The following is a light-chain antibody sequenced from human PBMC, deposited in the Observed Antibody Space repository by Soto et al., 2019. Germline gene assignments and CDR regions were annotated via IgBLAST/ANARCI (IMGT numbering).Light chain of an antibody. Sequence: QSVLTQPASVSGSPGQSITISCTGTSSDVGAYNYDSWYQQHPGKVPKLIIYDVNNRPSGVSNRFSGSKSGNTASLTIPGLQTEHEADYYCSSHTSATTYVFGTGTTVTVL. CDR2: DVN. V-gene: IGLV2-14*01. J-gene: IGLJ1*01. CDR1: SSDVGAYNY. CDR3: SSHTSATTYV.